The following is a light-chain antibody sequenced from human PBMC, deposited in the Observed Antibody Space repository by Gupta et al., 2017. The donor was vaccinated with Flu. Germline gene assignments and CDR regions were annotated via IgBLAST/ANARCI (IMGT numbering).Light chain of an antibody. Sequence: QSALTPTASVSGSPGQSITISCTGASSDVGSYNLVSWYQQHPGKAPKLMIYEGSKRPSGVSDRFSGSKSGGTASLTISGLQAEDEADYYCCSYAGSSIFVFGGGTKLTVL. CDR1: SSDVGSYNL. CDR3: CSYAGSSIFV. V-gene: IGLV2-23*03. CDR2: EGS. J-gene: IGLJ2*01.